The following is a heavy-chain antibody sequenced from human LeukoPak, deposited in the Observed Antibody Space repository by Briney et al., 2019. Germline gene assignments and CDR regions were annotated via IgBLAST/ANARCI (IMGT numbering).Heavy chain of an antibody. CDR1: GGSFSGYY. J-gene: IGHJ6*03. CDR2: INHSGST. CDR3: ARSAYYYYYYMDV. V-gene: IGHV4-34*01. Sequence: SETLSLACAVYGGSFSGYYWSWIRQPPGKGLEWIGEINHSGSTNYNPSLKSRVTISVDTSKNQFSLKLSSVTAADTAVYYCARSAYYYYYYMDVWGKGTTVTVSS.